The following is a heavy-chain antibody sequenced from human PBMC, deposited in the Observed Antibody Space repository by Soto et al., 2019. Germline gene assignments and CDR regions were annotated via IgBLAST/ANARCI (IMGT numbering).Heavy chain of an antibody. Sequence: PGGSLRLSCAASGFTFSSYGMHWVRQAPGKGLEWVAVIWYDGSNKYYADSVKGRFTISRDNSKNTLYLQMNSLRAEDTAVYYCAREDSSGLYGMDVWGQGTTVTVS. V-gene: IGHV3-33*01. D-gene: IGHD3-22*01. J-gene: IGHJ6*02. CDR2: IWYDGSNK. CDR3: AREDSSGLYGMDV. CDR1: GFTFSSYG.